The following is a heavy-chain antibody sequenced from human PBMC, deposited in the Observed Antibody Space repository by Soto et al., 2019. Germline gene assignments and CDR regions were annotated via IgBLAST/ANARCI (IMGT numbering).Heavy chain of an antibody. CDR2: ISPYNGHT. J-gene: IGHJ6*02. D-gene: IGHD2-2*01. V-gene: IGHV1-18*01. Sequence: ASVKVSCKASGYSFTSYGISWVRRAPGQGLEWMGWISPYNGHTQFVQRFQGRVTMTTDTSTKTAYMELRNLRSDDTAHYYCARDLTIVPATHPRLENYGMDVWGQGXTVTVYS. CDR1: GYSFTSYG. CDR3: ARDLTIVPATHPRLENYGMDV.